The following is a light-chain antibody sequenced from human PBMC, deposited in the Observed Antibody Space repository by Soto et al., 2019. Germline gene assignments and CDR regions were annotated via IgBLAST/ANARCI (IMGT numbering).Light chain of an antibody. CDR3: HQYGRSPRGT. V-gene: IGKV3-20*01. Sequence: DIVLTQSPGTLSSSPGGRATLSCRASQSVTDNYLAWYQQKPGQAPRLLIYGASSRATGIPDRFSGSGSGTDFTLTISRLEPEDVAMYYCHQYGRSPRGTFGQGTKVEIK. CDR1: QSVTDNY. CDR2: GAS. J-gene: IGKJ1*01.